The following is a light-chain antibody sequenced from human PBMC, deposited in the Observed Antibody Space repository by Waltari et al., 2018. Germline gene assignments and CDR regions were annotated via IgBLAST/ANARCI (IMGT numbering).Light chain of an antibody. CDR2: GAS. V-gene: IGKV1-12*01. CDR3: QQSHTFPRT. CDR1: QNIGIF. J-gene: IGKJ1*01. Sequence: DIQVTQSPSSVSASVGDTVTITCRASQNIGIFLGWYQQKPGTAPKLLIFGASTLHSGVPSRFTGSGSGTDFALTISNLQPEDFATYYCQQSHTFPRTFGQGTKVDI.